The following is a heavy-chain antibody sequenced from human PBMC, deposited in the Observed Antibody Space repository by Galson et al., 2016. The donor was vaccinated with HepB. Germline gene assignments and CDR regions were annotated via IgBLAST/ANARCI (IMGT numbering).Heavy chain of an antibody. J-gene: IGHJ3*02. CDR1: GFSVTGSY. Sequence: SLRLSCAASGFSVTGSYMTWVRQAPGKGLDWVSVIYSGDSSYYADSVKGRFTISRDHSKNTLSLEMNSLRAEDTAVYYCATMGAALIRSGSVAFDIWGQGTMVPVSS. CDR3: ATMGAALIRSGSVAFDI. CDR2: IYSGDSS. V-gene: IGHV3-53*01. D-gene: IGHD1-26*01.